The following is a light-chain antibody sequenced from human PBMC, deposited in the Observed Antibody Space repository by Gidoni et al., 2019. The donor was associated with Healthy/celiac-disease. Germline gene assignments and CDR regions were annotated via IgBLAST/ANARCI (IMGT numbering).Light chain of an antibody. Sequence: EIVLTQSPATLSLSPGERATLSCSASQSVSSYLAWYQQKPGQAPRLLIYDASNRATGIPARFSGSGSGTDFTLTISSLEPEDFAVYYCQQRSNWPPKYTFXQXTKLEIK. J-gene: IGKJ2*01. CDR3: QQRSNWPPKYT. CDR2: DAS. CDR1: QSVSSY. V-gene: IGKV3-11*01.